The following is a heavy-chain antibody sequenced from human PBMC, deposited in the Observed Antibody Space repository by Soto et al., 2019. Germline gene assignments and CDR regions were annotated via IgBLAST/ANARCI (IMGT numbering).Heavy chain of an antibody. J-gene: IGHJ5*02. CDR2: IIPVLGTT. D-gene: IGHD7-27*01. CDR1: AGTFLHFG. CDR3: ACNWGNSLKNWLAP. Sequence: QVQLVQSGPEVRKPGSSVKVSCKASAGTFLHFGLTWVRQAPGQGLEWMGGIIPVLGTTTYAQKFQGRVSITADKSTDTAYIELSSLNSEDTAVYYCACNWGNSLKNWLAPWGQGTLVSVSS. V-gene: IGHV1-69*06.